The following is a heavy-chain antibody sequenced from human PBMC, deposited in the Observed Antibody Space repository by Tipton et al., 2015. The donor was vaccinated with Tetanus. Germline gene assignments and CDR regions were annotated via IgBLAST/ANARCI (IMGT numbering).Heavy chain of an antibody. D-gene: IGHD3-3*01. V-gene: IGHV3-23*01. CDR3: AKRDNNDYYTGRDVFDV. J-gene: IGHJ3*01. CDR2: LSENGANT. Sequence: SLRLSCSASGFTFNSYAMSWIRQAPGKGLEWLSSLSENGANTFYADSVKARFTISRDNSKNTLFLQMSSLGADDTAVYYCAKRDNNDYYTGRDVFDVWGQGTMVTVSS. CDR1: GFTFNSYA.